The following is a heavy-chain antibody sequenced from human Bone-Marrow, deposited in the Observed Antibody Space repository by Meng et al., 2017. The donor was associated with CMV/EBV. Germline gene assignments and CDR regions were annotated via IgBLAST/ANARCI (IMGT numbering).Heavy chain of an antibody. CDR2: IYSGGST. CDR3: VRWRCSSTSCYLSSSGWRFDY. D-gene: IGHD2-2*01. Sequence: GESLKISCAASGFTVSSNYMSWVRQAPGKGLEWASVIYSGGSTYYADSVKGRFTISRDNAKNSLYLQMNSLRAEDTALYYCVRWRCSSTSCYLSSSGWRFDYWGQGTLVTVPS. CDR1: GFTVSSNY. V-gene: IGHV3-53*01. J-gene: IGHJ4*02.